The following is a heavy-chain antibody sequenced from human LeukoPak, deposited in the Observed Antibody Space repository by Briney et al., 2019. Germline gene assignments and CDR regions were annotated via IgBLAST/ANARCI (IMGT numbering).Heavy chain of an antibody. J-gene: IGHJ4*02. V-gene: IGHV3-23*01. CDR2: ISGRGDSA. CDR3: ARQRLGDY. CDR1: GFTFSSSA. D-gene: IGHD6-19*01. Sequence: GGSLRLSCAASGFTFSSSAMSWVRQAPGKGLEWVSVISGRGDSAHYADSVKGRFTISRDNSKNTLYLQMNSLRAEDTAVYYCARQRLGDYWGQGSLVTVSS.